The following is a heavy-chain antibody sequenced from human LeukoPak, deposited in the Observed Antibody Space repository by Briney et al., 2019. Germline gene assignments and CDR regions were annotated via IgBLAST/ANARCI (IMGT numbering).Heavy chain of an antibody. J-gene: IGHJ4*02. D-gene: IGHD2-21*01. V-gene: IGHV3-23*01. CDR3: AKARSVDCTSTLDH. CDR1: KFTFNNYA. CDR2: IGAPGGGA. Sequence: GGSLRLSCAASKFTFNNYAMDWVRQAPGKGLEWVSTIGAPGGGAFYADSVKGRFAISRDDSNNTLYLQMSSLRAEDTALYYCAKARSVDCTSTLDHWGQGALVTVSS.